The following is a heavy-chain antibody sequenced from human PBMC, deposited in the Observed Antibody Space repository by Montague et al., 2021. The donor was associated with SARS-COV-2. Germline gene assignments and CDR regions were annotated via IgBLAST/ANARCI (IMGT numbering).Heavy chain of an antibody. Sequence: SETLSLTCTVSGGSIRSYYWSWIRQTPGKGLEWIGYIYYSGSTKYNPSLESRVAMSVDTSKNQFSLSLTSVTAADTALYYCAYTLGGSYYWADYYSDSWDPGTMVAVSS. J-gene: IGHJ4*02. V-gene: IGHV4-59*01. CDR1: GGSIRSYY. CDR3: AYTLGGSYYWADYYSDS. CDR2: IYYSGST. D-gene: IGHD1-26*01.